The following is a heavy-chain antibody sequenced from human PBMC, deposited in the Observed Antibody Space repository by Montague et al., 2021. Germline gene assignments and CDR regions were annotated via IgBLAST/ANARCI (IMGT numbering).Heavy chain of an antibody. CDR2: IYSSGNT. CDR1: GDSMNTHK. J-gene: IGHJ3*01. CDR3: AREWSGFDF. V-gene: IGHV4-59*11. D-gene: IGHD1-26*01. Sequence: SETLSLTCTVSGDSMNTHKWNWIRQPPGKGLEWIGYIYSSGNTNYNPSLKSRVTISVDTSRNQFSLEVSSVTAADTAMYYCAREWSGFDFWGHGTMVTVSS.